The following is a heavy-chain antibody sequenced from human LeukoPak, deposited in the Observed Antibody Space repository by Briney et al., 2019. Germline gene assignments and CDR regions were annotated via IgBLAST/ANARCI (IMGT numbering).Heavy chain of an antibody. V-gene: IGHV4-38-2*01. Sequence: SETLSLTCAVSGYSISSGYHWGWIRQPPGKGLEWIGSIYHSGSTNYNPSLKSRVTISVDTSKNQFSLKLSSVTAADTAVYYCASHCSGGSCYEGYNWFDPWGQGTLVTVSS. D-gene: IGHD2-15*01. CDR3: ASHCSGGSCYEGYNWFDP. CDR1: GYSISSGYH. CDR2: IYHSGST. J-gene: IGHJ5*02.